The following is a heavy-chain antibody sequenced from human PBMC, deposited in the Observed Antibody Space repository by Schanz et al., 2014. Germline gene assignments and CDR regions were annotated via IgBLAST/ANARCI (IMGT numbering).Heavy chain of an antibody. CDR3: AKDAENTAMITDYFDY. J-gene: IGHJ4*02. CDR1: GFTFNIYA. Sequence: EVQLLESGGGLAQPGGSLRLSCAASGFTFNIYAMSWVRQAPGKGLEWVAGISGSGGNTYYADAVRGRFTISRDNSKTTVYLQMNSLRAEDTAVYYCAKDAENTAMITDYFDYWGQGTLVTVSS. D-gene: IGHD5-18*01. V-gene: IGHV3-23*01. CDR2: ISGSGGNT.